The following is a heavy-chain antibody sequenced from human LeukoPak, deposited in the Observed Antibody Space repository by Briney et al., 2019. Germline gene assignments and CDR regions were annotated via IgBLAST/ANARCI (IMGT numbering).Heavy chain of an antibody. Sequence: GGSLRLSCAASGFTFSSYAMSWVRQAPGKGLEWVSAISGSGGSTYYADSVKGRFTISRDNSKNTLYLQMNSLRAKDTAVYYCARKHCSCTSCYLDYWGQGTLVTVSS. D-gene: IGHD2-2*01. V-gene: IGHV3-23*01. CDR3: ARKHCSCTSCYLDY. J-gene: IGHJ4*02. CDR1: GFTFSSYA. CDR2: ISGSGGST.